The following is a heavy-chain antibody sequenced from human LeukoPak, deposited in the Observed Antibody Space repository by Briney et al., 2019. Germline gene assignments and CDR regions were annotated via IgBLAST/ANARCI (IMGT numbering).Heavy chain of an antibody. CDR2: IIPIFGTA. D-gene: IGHD3-22*01. V-gene: IGHV1-69*13. CDR1: GGTFTSYA. J-gene: IGHJ1*01. CDR3: ARDGRDYYDSSGDHAEYLQH. Sequence: ASVKVSCKASGGTFTSYAISWVRQAPGQGLEWMGGIIPIFGTANYAQKFQGRVTITADESTSTAYTELSSLRSEDTAVYYCARDGRDYYDSSGDHAEYLQHWGQGTLVTVYS.